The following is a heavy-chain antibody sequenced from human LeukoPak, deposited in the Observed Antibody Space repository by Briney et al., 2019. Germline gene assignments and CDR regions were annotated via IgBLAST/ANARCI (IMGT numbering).Heavy chain of an antibody. CDR3: ARDWDGAYDFNTFDI. J-gene: IGHJ3*02. V-gene: IGHV4-39*07. CDR1: GGSVSTSGYY. Sequence: SETLFLTCTVSGGSVSTSGYYWGWIRQPPGKGLEYIGTLHYSGSTYYNPSLESRVTISVDTSKNQFSLKLNSVTSADTAVYFCARDWDGAYDFNTFDIWGQGTMVTVSS. D-gene: IGHD5-12*01. CDR2: LHYSGST.